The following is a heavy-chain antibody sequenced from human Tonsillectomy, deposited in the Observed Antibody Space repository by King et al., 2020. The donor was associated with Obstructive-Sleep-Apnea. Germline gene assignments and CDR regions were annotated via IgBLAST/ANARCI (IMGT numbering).Heavy chain of an antibody. CDR2: IYYSGSL. CDR3: ARGARPAGYSSGRTYWYFDV. Sequence: QVQLQESGPGLVKPSETLSLTCTVSGDSISSYYWSWIRQPTGKGLEWIGDIYYSGSLNYNPSLKSRVSISIDTSKNQLSLNLTSVTAADTALYYCARGARPAGYSSGRTYWYFDVWGRGTLVSVSS. D-gene: IGHD6-19*01. V-gene: IGHV4-59*01. J-gene: IGHJ2*01. CDR1: GDSISSYY.